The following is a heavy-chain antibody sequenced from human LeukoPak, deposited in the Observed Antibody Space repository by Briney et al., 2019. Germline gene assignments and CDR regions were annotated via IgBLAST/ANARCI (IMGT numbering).Heavy chain of an antibody. J-gene: IGHJ3*02. CDR1: GGSFSGYY. CDR2: INHSGST. Sequence: SETLSLTCAVYGGSFSGYYWSWIRQPPGKGLEWIGEINHSGSTNYNPSLKSRVTISVDTSKNQFSLKLSSVTAADTAVYYCARRVVIRHAFDIWGQGTMVTVSS. CDR3: ARRVVIRHAFDI. V-gene: IGHV4-34*01. D-gene: IGHD4-23*01.